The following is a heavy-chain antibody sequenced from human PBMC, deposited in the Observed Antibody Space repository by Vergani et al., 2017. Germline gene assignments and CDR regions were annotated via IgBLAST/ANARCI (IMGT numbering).Heavy chain of an antibody. D-gene: IGHD5-24*01. CDR3: ARESWLPELNFDY. CDR2: ISGSGGST. V-gene: IGHV3-23*01. J-gene: IGHJ4*02. Sequence: EVQLLESGGGLVQPGGSLRLSCAASGFTFSSDAMSWVRQAPGKGLEWVSAISGSGGSTYYADSVQGRFTISRDNSKNTLYLQMNSLRAEDTAVYYCARESWLPELNFDYWGQGTLVTVSS. CDR1: GFTFSSDA.